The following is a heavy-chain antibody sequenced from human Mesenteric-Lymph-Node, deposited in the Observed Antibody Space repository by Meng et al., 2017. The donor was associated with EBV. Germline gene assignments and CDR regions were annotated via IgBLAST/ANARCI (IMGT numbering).Heavy chain of an antibody. CDR3: ARPWLGRFDY. J-gene: IGHJ4*02. Sequence: QVQLQQWGAGLLKPSETLSLTCAVYGTSFSAYYWSWIRQSPGTGLEWIGEINHSGSTNYNPSLKSRVTISVDTSKNQFSLKLSSVTAADTAVYYCARPWLGRFDYWGQGTLVTGSS. CDR1: GTSFSAYY. V-gene: IGHV4-34*02. D-gene: IGHD6-19*01. CDR2: INHSGST.